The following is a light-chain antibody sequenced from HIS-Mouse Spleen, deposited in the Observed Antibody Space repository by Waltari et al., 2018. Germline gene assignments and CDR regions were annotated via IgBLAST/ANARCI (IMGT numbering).Light chain of an antibody. CDR3: QQSYSTPYT. CDR1: QSISSD. CDR2: AAS. J-gene: IGKJ2*01. Sequence: DIQMTQSPSSLSASVGDRVTITCRASQSISSDLNWYQQKPGKAPKLLIYAASSFQSGVPSRFSGSGSGTDFTLTISSLQPEDFATYYCQQSYSTPYTFGQGTKLEIK. V-gene: IGKV1-39*01.